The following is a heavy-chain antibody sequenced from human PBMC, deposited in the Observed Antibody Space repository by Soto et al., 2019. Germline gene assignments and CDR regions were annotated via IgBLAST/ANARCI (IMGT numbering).Heavy chain of an antibody. V-gene: IGHV4-59*02. D-gene: IGHD1-26*01. Sequence: SETLSLTCTTSGGSVSVYYWSWIRQPPGQALEWIGYIYDSGSPYYNPSFRSRVIISADTSKNEISLKLTSATAADTAVYYCARGVGSSPPRYWGRGTLVTVSS. J-gene: IGHJ4*02. CDR3: ARGVGSSPPRY. CDR1: GGSVSVYY. CDR2: IYDSGSP.